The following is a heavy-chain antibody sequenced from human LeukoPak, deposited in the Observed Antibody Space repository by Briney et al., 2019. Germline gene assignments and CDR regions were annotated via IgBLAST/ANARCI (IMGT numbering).Heavy chain of an antibody. CDR1: GYSFTSYW. Sequence: GESLKISCKGSGYSFTSYWIGWVHQMPGKGLEWMGIIYPGDSDTRYSPSFQGQVTISADKSISTAYLQWSSLKASDTAMYYCARRRLGYCSSTSCHNWFDPWGQGTLVTVSS. CDR2: IYPGDSDT. V-gene: IGHV5-51*07. J-gene: IGHJ5*02. D-gene: IGHD2-2*01. CDR3: ARRRLGYCSSTSCHNWFDP.